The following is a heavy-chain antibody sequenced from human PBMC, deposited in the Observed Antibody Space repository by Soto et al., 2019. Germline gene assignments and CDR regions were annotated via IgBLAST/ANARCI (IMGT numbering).Heavy chain of an antibody. D-gene: IGHD4-17*01. J-gene: IGHJ6*02. CDR3: ARGRSGAVTTYWNYYYGMDV. Sequence: ASVKVSCKASGYTFTSYDINWVRQATGQGLEWMGWMNPNSGNTGYAQKFQGRVTMTRNTSISTAYMELSSLRSEDTAVYYCARGRSGAVTTYWNYYYGMDVWGQGTTVTVS. V-gene: IGHV1-8*01. CDR2: MNPNSGNT. CDR1: GYTFTSYD.